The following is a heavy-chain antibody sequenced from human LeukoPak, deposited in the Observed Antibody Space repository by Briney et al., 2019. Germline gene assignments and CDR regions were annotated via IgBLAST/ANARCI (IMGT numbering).Heavy chain of an antibody. D-gene: IGHD5-24*01. CDR3: ARVRDGYNDAYDI. CDR2: IIPIFGTA. J-gene: IGHJ3*02. Sequence: SVKVSCKASGGTFSSYAISWVRQAPGQGLEWMGGIIPIFGTANYAQNFQGRVTMTGDTSTSTVYMELSSLRSEDTAVYYCARVRDGYNDAYDIWGQGTMVTVTS. CDR1: GGTFSSYA. V-gene: IGHV1-69*06.